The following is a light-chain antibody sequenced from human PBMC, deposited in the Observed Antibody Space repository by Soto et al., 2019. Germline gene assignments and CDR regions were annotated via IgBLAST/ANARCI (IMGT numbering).Light chain of an antibody. J-gene: IGLJ1*01. CDR3: AAWADSLNAFV. CDR1: SSNIGGNT. Sequence: QSVLTRPPSASGTPGQRVTISCSGSSSNIGGNTVNWYQQLAGTAPKLLSYGNDQGPSVVPDRFAGSKSGTSASLAISGLQSEHEADYYCAAWADSLNAFVFGTRTKLTVL. V-gene: IGLV1-44*01. CDR2: GND.